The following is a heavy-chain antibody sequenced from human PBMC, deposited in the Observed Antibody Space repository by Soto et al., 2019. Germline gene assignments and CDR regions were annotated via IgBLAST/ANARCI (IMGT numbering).Heavy chain of an antibody. CDR1: GGSISSYY. V-gene: IGHV4-59*01. J-gene: IGHJ6*02. Sequence: QVQLQESGPGLVKPSETLSLTCTVSGGSISSYYWSWIRQPPGKGLEWIGYIYYSGSTNYNPSLKSRVTISVDTSKNQFSLKLSSVTAADTAVYYCARRIAARPPYYYYYGMDVWGQGTTVTVSS. D-gene: IGHD6-6*01. CDR3: ARRIAARPPYYYYYGMDV. CDR2: IYYSGST.